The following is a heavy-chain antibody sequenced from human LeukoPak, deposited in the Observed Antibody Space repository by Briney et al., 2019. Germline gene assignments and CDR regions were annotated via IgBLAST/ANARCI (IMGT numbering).Heavy chain of an antibody. J-gene: IGHJ4*02. CDR2: IKSKTDGGTT. CDR3: TRYGDY. CDR1: GFTFTDAW. V-gene: IGHV3-15*01. Sequence: GGSLRLSCAAFGFTFTDAWMTWVRQAPGKGLEWVGRIKSKTDGGTTDYAAPVQGRFTISRDDSENILYLQMNSLKTDDTAVYYCTRYGDYWGQGVLVTVSS. D-gene: IGHD1-1*01.